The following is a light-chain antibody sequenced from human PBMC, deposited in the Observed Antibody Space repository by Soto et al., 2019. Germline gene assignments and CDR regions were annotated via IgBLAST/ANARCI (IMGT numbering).Light chain of an antibody. J-gene: IGKJ1*01. CDR1: QSISSW. V-gene: IGKV1-5*03. Sequence: VQMTQSPSTLSASVGDRVTMTCRASQSISSWLAWYQQKPGKAPKLLIYKASSLERGVPSRFSGSGSGTEFTLTISSLQPDDFATYYCQQYNSYWTFGQGTKVEIK. CDR2: KAS. CDR3: QQYNSYWT.